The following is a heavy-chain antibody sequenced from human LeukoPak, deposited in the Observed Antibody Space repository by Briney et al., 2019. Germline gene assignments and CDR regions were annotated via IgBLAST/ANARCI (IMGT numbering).Heavy chain of an antibody. CDR1: GYTFTSYD. CDR2: INPNSGGT. V-gene: IGHV1-2*02. Sequence: ASVKVSCKASGYTFTSYDINWVRQAPGQGLEWMGWINPNSGGTNYAQKFQGRVTMTRDTSISTAYMELSRLRSDDTAVYYCARGLYCSGGSCYPPKYYFDYWGQGTLVTVSS. J-gene: IGHJ4*02. D-gene: IGHD2-15*01. CDR3: ARGLYCSGGSCYPPKYYFDY.